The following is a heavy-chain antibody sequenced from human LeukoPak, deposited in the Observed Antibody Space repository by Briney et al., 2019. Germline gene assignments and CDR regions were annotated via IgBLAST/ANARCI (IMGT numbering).Heavy chain of an antibody. CDR1: GGSISSGSYY. J-gene: IGHJ5*02. CDR2: IYTSGST. V-gene: IGHV4-61*02. CDR3: ARHTPVTTFGWFDP. D-gene: IGHD4-17*01. Sequence: PSQTLSLTCTVSGGSISSGSYYWSWIRQPAGKGLEWIGRIYTSGSTNYNPSLKSRVTISVDTSKNQFSLNLRSVTAADTAVYYCARHTPVTTFGWFDPWGQGTLVTVSS.